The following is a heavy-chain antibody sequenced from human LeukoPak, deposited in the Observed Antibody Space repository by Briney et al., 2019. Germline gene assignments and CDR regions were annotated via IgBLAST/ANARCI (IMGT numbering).Heavy chain of an antibody. V-gene: IGHV4-34*01. CDR3: VREVYRKGYGDYGGFDP. D-gene: IGHD4-17*01. CDR2: INHSGST. CDR1: GGSFSGSY. Sequence: SETLSLTCAVYGGSFSGSYWSWIRQPPGKRLEWIGEINHSGSTNYDSSLESRVTISVDTSKNQFSLKLSSVTVADTAVYYRVREVYRKGYGDYGGFDPWGQGTLVTVSS. J-gene: IGHJ5*02.